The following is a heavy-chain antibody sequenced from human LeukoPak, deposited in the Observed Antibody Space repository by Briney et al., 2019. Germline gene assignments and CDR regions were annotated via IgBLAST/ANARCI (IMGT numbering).Heavy chain of an antibody. Sequence: ASVKVSCKASGYTFTGYYLHWVRQAPRHGLEWLGWINPDSGNTKYSQKFQGRVTLTRDTSISTAYMEVSRLGSDDTAVYYCARVGHYDSSVYADDVFDFWGQGTMVTVSS. CDR2: INPDSGNT. V-gene: IGHV1-2*02. J-gene: IGHJ3*01. D-gene: IGHD3-22*01. CDR3: ARVGHYDSSVYADDVFDF. CDR1: GYTFTGYY.